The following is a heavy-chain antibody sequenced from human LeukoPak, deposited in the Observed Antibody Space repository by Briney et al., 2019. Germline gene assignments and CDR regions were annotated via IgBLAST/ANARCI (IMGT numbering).Heavy chain of an antibody. D-gene: IGHD3-3*01. J-gene: IGHJ4*02. CDR3: ARGLASGYPPIPFDY. V-gene: IGHV4-34*01. CDR1: GGSFSGYY. CDR2: INHSGST. Sequence: PSETLSLTCAVYGGSFSGYYWSWIRQPPGKGLEWIGEINHSGSTNYNPSLKSRVTISVDTSKNQFSLKLSSLTAADTAVYYCARGLASGYPPIPFDYWGQGTLVTVSS.